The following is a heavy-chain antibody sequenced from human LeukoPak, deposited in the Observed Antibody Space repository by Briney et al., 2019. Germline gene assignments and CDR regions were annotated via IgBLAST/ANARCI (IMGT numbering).Heavy chain of an antibody. CDR3: ATIYWRHYYDSGDQ. CDR1: GYTLTELS. D-gene: IGHD3-22*01. Sequence: GASVKVSCKVSGYTLTELSIHWVRQAPGKGLEWMGGFDPEDGETIYAQKFQGRVTKTEDTSTDTAYMELSSLRSEDTAVYYCATIYWRHYYDSGDQWGQGTLVTVSS. CDR2: FDPEDGET. J-gene: IGHJ4*02. V-gene: IGHV1-24*01.